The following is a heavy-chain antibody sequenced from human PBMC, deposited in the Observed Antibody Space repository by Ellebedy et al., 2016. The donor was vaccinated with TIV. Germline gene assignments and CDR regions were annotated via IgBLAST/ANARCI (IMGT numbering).Heavy chain of an antibody. D-gene: IGHD2-2*01. CDR1: GFTFKSYD. CDR2: ISSDGGRK. CDR3: AKEKRYCSSANCPLGY. V-gene: IGHV3-30*18. J-gene: IGHJ4*02. Sequence: GESLKISCEASGFTFKSYDMHWVRQVPGKGLEWVAVISSDGGRKHYADSVKGRFTISRDNSKNTLFLQMNSLRPEDAAVFYCAKEKRYCSSANCPLGYWGQGNLVTVSS.